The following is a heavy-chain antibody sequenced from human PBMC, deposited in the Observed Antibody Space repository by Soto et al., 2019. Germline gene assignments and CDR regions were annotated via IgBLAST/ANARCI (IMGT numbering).Heavy chain of an antibody. CDR1: GFTFSDRF. Sequence: EVQLVESGGGLVQPGGSLRLSCAASGFTFSDRFMDWVRQAPGKGLEWIGRAKSRARGFATQYADSVKGRFTVSRDESTSSFYLQMNTLHAGDTSGYYCASQKIAVDARQDWYFDFWGRCTLFTVSS. CDR3: ASQKIAVDARQDWYFDF. D-gene: IGHD6-6*01. V-gene: IGHV3-72*01. CDR2: AKSRARGFAT. J-gene: IGHJ2*01.